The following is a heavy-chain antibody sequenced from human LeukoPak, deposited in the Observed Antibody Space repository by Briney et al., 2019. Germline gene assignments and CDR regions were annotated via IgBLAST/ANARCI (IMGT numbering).Heavy chain of an antibody. Sequence: GGSLRLSCAASGFTFSSYGMHWVRQAPGKGLEWVAVISYDGSNKYYADSVKGRFTISRDNSKNTLYLQMNSLRAEDTAVYYCAKESVQDGYNFWYFDYWGQGTLVTVSS. D-gene: IGHD5-24*01. V-gene: IGHV3-30*18. CDR1: GFTFSSYG. CDR2: ISYDGSNK. CDR3: AKESVQDGYNFWYFDY. J-gene: IGHJ4*02.